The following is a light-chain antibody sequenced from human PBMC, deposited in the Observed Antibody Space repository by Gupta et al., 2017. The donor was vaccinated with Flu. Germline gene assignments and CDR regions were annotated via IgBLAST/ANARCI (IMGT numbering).Light chain of an antibody. CDR3: QQGYNTPRT. CDR2: TAS. CDR1: HSIANY. Sequence: PSSLSASIGDRVTITCRASHSIANYLHWYQQRPGKAPELLIYTASILETGVPSRFTGSGSGTEYTLTINNLQPEDFATYYCQQGYNTPRTFGPGTKVE. J-gene: IGKJ1*01. V-gene: IGKV1-39*01.